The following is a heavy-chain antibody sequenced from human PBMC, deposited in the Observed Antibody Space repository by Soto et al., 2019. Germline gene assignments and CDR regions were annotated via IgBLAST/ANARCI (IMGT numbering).Heavy chain of an antibody. J-gene: IGHJ4*02. CDR2: INAGNGNT. CDR3: ARDRTTNSSSWYFDY. D-gene: IGHD6-13*01. Sequence: ASVKVSCKASGYTFTSYAMHWVRQAPGQRLEWMGWINAGNGNTKYSQKFQGRVTITRDTSASTDYMELSSLRSEDTAMYYCARDRTTNSSSWYFDYWGQGTLVTVSS. V-gene: IGHV1-3*01. CDR1: GYTFTSYA.